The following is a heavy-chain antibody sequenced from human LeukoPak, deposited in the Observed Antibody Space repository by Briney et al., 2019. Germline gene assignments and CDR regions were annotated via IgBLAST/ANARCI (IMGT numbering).Heavy chain of an antibody. CDR1: GGSISSGGYS. J-gene: IGHJ3*02. V-gene: IGHV4-30-4*07. Sequence: SQTLSLTCAVSGGSISSGGYSWSWIRRPPGKGLEWIGYIYYSGSTYYNPSLKSRVTISVDTSKNQFSLKLSSVTAADTAVYYCVRDKATKTGGAFDIWGQGTMVTVSS. CDR3: VRDKATKTGGAFDI. D-gene: IGHD1-14*01. CDR2: IYYSGST.